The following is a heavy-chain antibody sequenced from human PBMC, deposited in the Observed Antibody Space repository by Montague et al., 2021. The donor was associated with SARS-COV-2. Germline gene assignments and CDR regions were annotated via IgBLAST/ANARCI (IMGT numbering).Heavy chain of an antibody. CDR2: IYYTGST. J-gene: IGHJ3*01. D-gene: IGHD3-10*01. CDR1: GGSITNNIDY. Sequence: SETLSLTCTVSGGSITNNIDYWAWIRQPPGKGLEWIGSIYYTGSTYYNPSLKSRVTISVVTSKNHFSLKLSSVTAAETAVYYCARLKRYFVIIVTPTSFDFWGQGTKVTVSS. V-gene: IGHV4-39*02. CDR3: ARLKRYFVIIVTPTSFDF.